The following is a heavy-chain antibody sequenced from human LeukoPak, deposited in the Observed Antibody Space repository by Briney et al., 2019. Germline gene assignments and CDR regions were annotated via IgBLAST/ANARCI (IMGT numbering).Heavy chain of an antibody. J-gene: IGHJ4*02. CDR3: ARRSSSWYAYDY. D-gene: IGHD6-13*01. V-gene: IGHV3-53*01. CDR2: IYSGGST. CDR1: GFTVSSNY. Sequence: GGSLRLSCAASGFTVSSNYTSWVRQAPGKGLEWVSVIYSGGSTYYADSVKGRFTISRDNSKNTLYLQMNSLRAEDTAVYYCARRSSSWYAYDYWGQGTLVTVSS.